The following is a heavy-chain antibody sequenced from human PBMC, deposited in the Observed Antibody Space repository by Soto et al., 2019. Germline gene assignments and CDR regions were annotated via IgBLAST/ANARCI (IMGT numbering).Heavy chain of an antibody. D-gene: IGHD7-27*01. Sequence: SETLSLTCTVSGGSISSYYWSWVRQPPGKGLEWIGYMYYSGSTNYNPSLKSRATISVDTSKNQCSLKLTSVTAADSAVYFCARTVMPVGNLAAFDHWGQGVLVTVSS. J-gene: IGHJ4*02. V-gene: IGHV4-59*01. CDR1: GGSISSYY. CDR3: ARTVMPVGNLAAFDH. CDR2: MYYSGST.